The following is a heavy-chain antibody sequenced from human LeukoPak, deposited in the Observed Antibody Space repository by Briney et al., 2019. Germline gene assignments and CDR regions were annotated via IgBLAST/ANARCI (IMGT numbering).Heavy chain of an antibody. Sequence: SETLSLTCTVSGGSTSSYYWSWIRQPPGKGLEWIGYIYYSGSTNYNPSLKSRVTISVDTSKNQFSLKLSSVTAADTAVYYCARASDFWSGYYIGGYLDYWGQGTLVTVSS. CDR3: ARASDFWSGYYIGGYLDY. D-gene: IGHD3-3*01. CDR2: IYYSGST. V-gene: IGHV4-59*01. J-gene: IGHJ4*02. CDR1: GGSTSSYY.